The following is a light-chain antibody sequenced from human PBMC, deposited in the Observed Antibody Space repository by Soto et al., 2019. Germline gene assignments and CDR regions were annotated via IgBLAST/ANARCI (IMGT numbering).Light chain of an antibody. Sequence: QSALTQPPSASGSPGQSVTISCTGTSSDIGAYDYVSWYQQYPGKAPRLIIYEVRHRPSGVPDRFSGSKSGNTASLTVSGLQAEDEADYYCSSYAGSNNLGLFGGGTKVTVL. CDR2: EVR. V-gene: IGLV2-8*01. J-gene: IGLJ2*01. CDR3: SSYAGSNNLGL. CDR1: SSDIGAYDY.